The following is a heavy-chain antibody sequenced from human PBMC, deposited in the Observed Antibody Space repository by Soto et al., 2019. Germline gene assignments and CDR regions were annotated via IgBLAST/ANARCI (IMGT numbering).Heavy chain of an antibody. CDR3: ARRSAAGNFDY. CDR2: IYHSGST. V-gene: IGHV4-30-2*01. CDR1: GASISSGGYS. Sequence: SETLSLTCTVSGASISSGGYSWSWIRQPPGKGLEWIGYIYHSGSTYYNPSLKSRVTISVDRSKNQFCLKLSSVTAADTAVYYCARRSAAGNFDYWGQGTLVTVSS. D-gene: IGHD6-25*01. J-gene: IGHJ4*02.